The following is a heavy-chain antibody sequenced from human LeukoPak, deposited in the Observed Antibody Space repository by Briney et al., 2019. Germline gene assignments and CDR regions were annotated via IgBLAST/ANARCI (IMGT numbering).Heavy chain of an antibody. V-gene: IGHV4-31*03. CDR2: IYYSGST. J-gene: IGHJ5*02. CDR3: ARSDSSSWYRSTRFDP. CDR1: GGSISSGGYY. Sequence: SETLSLTCTVSGGSISSGGYYWSWIRQHPGKGLEWIGYIYYSGSTFYNPSLKSRVTISVDTSKNQFSLKLSSVTAADTAVYYCARSDSSSWYRSTRFDPWGQGTLVTVST. D-gene: IGHD6-13*01.